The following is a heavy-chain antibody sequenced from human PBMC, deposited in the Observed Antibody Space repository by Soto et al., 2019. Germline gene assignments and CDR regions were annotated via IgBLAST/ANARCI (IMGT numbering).Heavy chain of an antibody. V-gene: IGHV4-4*02. CDR2: IYHSGST. Sequence: XETLSLTCAVAGCSISSSNWWSWVRQPPVKGLEWIGEIYHSGSTNYNPSLKSRVTISVDKSKNQFSLKLSSVTAADTAVYYCARGAVAAIINRFDHWGQGTLVTVSS. D-gene: IGHD6-19*01. CDR1: GCSISSSNW. J-gene: IGHJ5*02. CDR3: ARGAVAAIINRFDH.